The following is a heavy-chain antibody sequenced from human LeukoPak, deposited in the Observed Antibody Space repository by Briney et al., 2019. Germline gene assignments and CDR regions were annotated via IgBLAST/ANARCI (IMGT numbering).Heavy chain of an antibody. D-gene: IGHD3-10*01. CDR1: GGSISSYY. CDR2: IYTSGST. J-gene: IGHJ5*02. Sequence: SETLSPTCTVSGGSISSYYWSWIRQPAGKGLEWIGRIYTSGSTNYKPSLKSRVTISVDTSKNQFSLKLSSVTAADTAVYYCARGGYYGSGNDFRFDPWGQGTLVTVSS. V-gene: IGHV4-4*07. CDR3: ARGGYYGSGNDFRFDP.